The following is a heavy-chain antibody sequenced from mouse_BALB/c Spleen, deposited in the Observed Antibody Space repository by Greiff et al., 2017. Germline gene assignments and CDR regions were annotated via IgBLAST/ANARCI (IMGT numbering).Heavy chain of an antibody. CDR1: GFSLTSYG. D-gene: IGHD1-1*01. CDR2: IWSGGST. CDR3: ARNNYGSTTGRYYLDY. Sequence: QVQLQQSGPGLVQPSQSLSITCTVSGFSLTSYGVHWVRQSPGKGLEWLGVIWSGGSTDYNAAFISRLSISKDNSKSQVFFKMNSLQANDTAIYYCARNNYGSTTGRYYLDYWGQGTTLTVSS. V-gene: IGHV2-2*02. J-gene: IGHJ2*01.